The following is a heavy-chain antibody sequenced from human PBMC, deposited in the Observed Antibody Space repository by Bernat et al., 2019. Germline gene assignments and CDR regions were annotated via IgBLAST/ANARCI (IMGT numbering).Heavy chain of an antibody. CDR1: GYSFTSYW. Sequence: EVQLVQSGAEVKKPGESLRISCKGSGYSFTSYWISWVRQMPGKGLEWMGRIDPSDSYTNYSPSFQGHVTISADKSISTAYLQWSSLKASDTAMYYCARHNQRIVVPPRGNWFDPWGQGTLVTVSS. CDR2: IDPSDSYT. D-gene: IGHD3-22*01. V-gene: IGHV5-10-1*01. CDR3: ARHNQRIVVPPRGNWFDP. J-gene: IGHJ5*02.